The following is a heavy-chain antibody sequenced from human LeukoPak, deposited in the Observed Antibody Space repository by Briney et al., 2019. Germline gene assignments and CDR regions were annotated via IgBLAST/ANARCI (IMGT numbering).Heavy chain of an antibody. D-gene: IGHD3-22*01. CDR2: IKQDGSQR. CDR3: ARLGDNSGYYDY. CDR1: GFSISIFW. V-gene: IGHV3-7*01. Sequence: GGSLRLSCAASGFSISIFWMSWVRQAPGKGPEWVANIKQDGSQRHYVDSVKGRFTISRDNANNLLYLQMDSLRAEDTAVYYCARLGDNSGYYDYWGQGTLVTVSS. J-gene: IGHJ4*02.